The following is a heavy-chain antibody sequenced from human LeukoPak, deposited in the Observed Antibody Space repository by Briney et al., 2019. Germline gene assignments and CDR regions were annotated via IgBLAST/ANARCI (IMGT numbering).Heavy chain of an antibody. CDR3: ASFFPNCSSTSCEVSVYYYYMDV. V-gene: IGHV1-2*02. CDR2: INPNSGGT. CDR1: GYTFTGYY. D-gene: IGHD2-2*01. Sequence: GASVKVSCKASGYTFTGYYMHWVRQAPGQGLEWMGWINPNSGGTNYAQKFQGRVTMTRDTSISTAYMELSRLRSDDTAVYYCASFFPNCSSTSCEVSVYYYYMDVWGKGTTVTVSS. J-gene: IGHJ6*03.